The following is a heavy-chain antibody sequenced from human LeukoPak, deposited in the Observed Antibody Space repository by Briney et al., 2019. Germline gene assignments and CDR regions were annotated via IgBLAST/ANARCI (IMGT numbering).Heavy chain of an antibody. CDR1: GGSISSYY. D-gene: IGHD5-12*01. J-gene: IGHJ3*02. V-gene: IGHV4-59*08. CDR2: IYYSGNT. Sequence: RSSETLSLTCTVSGGSISSYYWSWIRQPPGKGLEWIGYIYYSGNTNYNPSLKSRATISVDMSDNQFSLKLSSVTAADTAVYYCARHPPRESRGNAFDIWGQGTRVTVS. CDR3: ARHPPRESRGNAFDI.